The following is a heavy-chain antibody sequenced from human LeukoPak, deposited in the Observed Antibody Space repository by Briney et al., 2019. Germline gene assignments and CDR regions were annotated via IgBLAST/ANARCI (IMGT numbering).Heavy chain of an antibody. V-gene: IGHV4-59*01. J-gene: IGHJ4*02. Sequence: SETLSLTCTASGCTIGSFFRSWIRQSPGKGLEWIGYIYYSGSTPYNPALKSRRTTSFNTKRNQSSFQLTNVTAADSTIDYCARGRYADAFSLDHWGQGTRVSVSS. CDR1: GCTIGSFF. CDR3: ARGRYADAFSLDH. CDR2: IYYSGST. D-gene: IGHD2/OR15-2a*01.